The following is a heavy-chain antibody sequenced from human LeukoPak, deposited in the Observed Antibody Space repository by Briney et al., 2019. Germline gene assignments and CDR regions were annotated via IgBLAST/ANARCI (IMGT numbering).Heavy chain of an antibody. V-gene: IGHV4-4*09. CDR2: IYTSGST. CDR3: ARRVGEVGATIKDDAFDI. Sequence: SETLSLTCTVSGGSISSYYWSWIRQPPGKGLEWIGYIYTSGSTNYNPSLKSRVTISVDTSKNQFSLKLSSVTAADTAVYYCARRVGEVGATIKDDAFDIWAKGQWSPSLQ. J-gene: IGHJ3*02. D-gene: IGHD1-26*01. CDR1: GGSISSYY.